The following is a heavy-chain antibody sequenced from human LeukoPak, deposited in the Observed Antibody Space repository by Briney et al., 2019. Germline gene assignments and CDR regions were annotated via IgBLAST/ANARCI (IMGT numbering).Heavy chain of an antibody. CDR1: GFTFSSYA. CDR3: AKDPSRLDRQGLFDY. CDR2: ISGGGGST. J-gene: IGHJ4*02. Sequence: PGGSLRLSCAASGFTFSSYAMSWVRQAPGKGLEWVSAISGGGGSTYYADSVRGRFTISRDNSKNTLYLQMNSLRAEDTAVYYCAKDPSRLDRQGLFDYWGQGTLVTVSS. V-gene: IGHV3-23*01. D-gene: IGHD6-19*01.